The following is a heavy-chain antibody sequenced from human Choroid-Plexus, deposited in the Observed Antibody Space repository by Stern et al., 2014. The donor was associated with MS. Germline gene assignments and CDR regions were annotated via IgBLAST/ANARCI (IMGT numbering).Heavy chain of an antibody. CDR1: GFTFGSCA. CDR2: VSYDGSNK. Sequence: VQLVESGGGVVQPGGPLRLSCAASGFTFGSCAMPWVRQAPGKGLEWVAGVSYDGSNKYHADSVKGRFTDSRDKSQNTLYMQKSSLRAEDTAVYYCAKDRQYLTYFFDHWGQGSLVTVSS. J-gene: IGHJ5*02. D-gene: IGHD2-8*01. CDR3: AKDRQYLTYFFDH. V-gene: IGHV3-30*18.